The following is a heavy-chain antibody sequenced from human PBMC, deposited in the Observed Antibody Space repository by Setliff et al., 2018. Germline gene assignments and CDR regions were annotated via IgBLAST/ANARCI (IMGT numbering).Heavy chain of an antibody. CDR2: IYSSGST. Sequence: PSETLSLTCTVSGGAISNYYWSWIRQPPGKGLEWIGYIYSSGSTNYNPSLKSRVTISIDTSKNQFSLKLSSVTAADTAVYYCTRGPNLYGDLDSWGLGTLVTVSS. CDR3: TRGPNLYGDLDS. CDR1: GGAISNYY. V-gene: IGHV4-59*12. D-gene: IGHD4-17*01. J-gene: IGHJ4*02.